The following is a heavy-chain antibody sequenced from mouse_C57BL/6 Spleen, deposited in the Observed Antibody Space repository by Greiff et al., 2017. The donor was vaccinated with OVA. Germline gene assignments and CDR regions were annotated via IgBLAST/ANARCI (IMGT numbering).Heavy chain of an antibody. V-gene: IGHV1-69*01. CDR3: ARWPITTVHYYAMDY. CDR1: GYTFTSYW. Sequence: QVQLKQPGAELVMPGASVKLSCKASGYTFTSYWMHWVKQRPGQGLEWIGEIDPSDSYTNYNQKFKGKSTLTVDKSSSTAYMQLSSLTSEDSAVYYCARWPITTVHYYAMDYWGQGTSVTVSS. CDR2: IDPSDSYT. J-gene: IGHJ4*01. D-gene: IGHD1-1*01.